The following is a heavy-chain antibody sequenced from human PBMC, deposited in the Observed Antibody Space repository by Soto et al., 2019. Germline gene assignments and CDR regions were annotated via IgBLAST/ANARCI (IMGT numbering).Heavy chain of an antibody. CDR2: IDPSDSYT. Sequence: GESLKISCKGSGYSFTIYWISWVRQMPGKGLEWMGRIDPSDSYTNYSPSFQGHVTISADKSISTAYLQWSSLKASDTAMYYCARHVLYGSGSYGMDVWGQGTTVTVSS. D-gene: IGHD3-10*01. CDR3: ARHVLYGSGSYGMDV. J-gene: IGHJ6*02. CDR1: GYSFTIYW. V-gene: IGHV5-10-1*01.